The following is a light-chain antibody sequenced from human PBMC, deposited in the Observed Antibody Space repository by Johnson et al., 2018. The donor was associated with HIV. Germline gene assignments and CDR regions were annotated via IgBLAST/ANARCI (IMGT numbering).Light chain of an antibody. CDR3: GTWDSSLSAHFV. CDR1: SSNIGNNY. V-gene: IGLV1-51*01. CDR2: DNN. J-gene: IGLJ1*01. Sequence: QSVLTQPPSVSAAPGQKVTISCSGSSSNIGNNYVSWYQQLPGPAPKLLIYDNNKRPSGIPNRFSASTSGTSPTLAIPGPQPGDEAAYYCGTWDSSLSAHFVFGTGTKVTVL.